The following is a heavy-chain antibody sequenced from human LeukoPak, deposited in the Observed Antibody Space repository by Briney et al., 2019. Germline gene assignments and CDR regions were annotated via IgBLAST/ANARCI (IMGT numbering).Heavy chain of an antibody. CDR1: GFTFSRYA. CDR3: ARASGYCSGGSCYSIVGGYYFDY. D-gene: IGHD2-15*01. V-gene: IGHV3-30*04. J-gene: IGHJ4*02. Sequence: PGGSLRLSCASSGFTFSRYAMHWVRPAPGKGLERVAVISYDGSKKYYADSVKGRFTISRDNSKNTLYLQMNSLRAEDTAVYYCARASGYCSGGSCYSIVGGYYFDYWGQGTVVTVSS. CDR2: ISYDGSKK.